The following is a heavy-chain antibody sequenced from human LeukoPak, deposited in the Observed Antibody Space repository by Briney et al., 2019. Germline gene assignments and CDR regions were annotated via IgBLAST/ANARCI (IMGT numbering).Heavy chain of an antibody. J-gene: IGHJ3*02. D-gene: IGHD2-15*01. CDR3: VRASVESGGAFDI. V-gene: IGHV4-59*01. CDR2: VSFGGGT. CDR1: GGSFSGYY. Sequence: SETLSLTCAVYGGSFSGYYWSWIRQPPGKGLDWIGYVSFGGGTNYNPSLKSRVITSADTSKNQISLNLTSVTAADTAVYYCVRASVESGGAFDIWGQGTMVTVSS.